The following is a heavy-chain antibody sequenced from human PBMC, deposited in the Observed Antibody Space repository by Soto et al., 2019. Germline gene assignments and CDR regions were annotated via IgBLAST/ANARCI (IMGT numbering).Heavy chain of an antibody. CDR2: ISVHNGDT. V-gene: IGHV1-18*01. CDR3: TVGVRFYGPDSLDM. J-gene: IGHJ3*02. CDR1: GYTFSSYG. Sequence: GASVKVSCKASGYTFSSYGISWVRQAPGQGLEWMGWISVHNGDTNYAQKFQGRVTMTTDKSTSTAFMELRSLRSDDTALYYCTVGVRFYGPDSLDMWGQGTMVTVSS. D-gene: IGHD3-3*01.